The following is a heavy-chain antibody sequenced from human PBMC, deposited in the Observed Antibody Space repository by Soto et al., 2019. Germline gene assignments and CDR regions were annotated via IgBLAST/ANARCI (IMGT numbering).Heavy chain of an antibody. CDR2: MYNTGST. D-gene: IGHD2-21*02. V-gene: IGHV4-59*01. CDR1: GGTISRYY. Sequence: QVQLQESGPGLVKPSETLSLTCTVSGGTISRYYWSWIRQPPGKGLEWIGYMYNTGSTVYNPSFTSRVTISVDTSKNPFSLKLSSVTAADTAVYYCARDLWGYCGTDCYPLDVWGQGTTVTVSS. CDR3: ARDLWGYCGTDCYPLDV. J-gene: IGHJ6*02.